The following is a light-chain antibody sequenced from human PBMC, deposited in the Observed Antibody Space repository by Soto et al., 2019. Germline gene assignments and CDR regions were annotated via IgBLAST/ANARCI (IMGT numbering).Light chain of an antibody. CDR2: EVR. CDR3: SSYRSSTTFV. CDR1: SSDVGAYNY. V-gene: IGLV2-14*01. J-gene: IGLJ1*01. Sequence: QSVLTQPASVSGSPGQSITISYTGTSSDVGAYNYVSWYQQYPGKAPKVIIFEVRKRPSGVSNRFSGSKSGDTASLTISGLQAEDEADYYCSSYRSSTTFVFGTGTKLTVL.